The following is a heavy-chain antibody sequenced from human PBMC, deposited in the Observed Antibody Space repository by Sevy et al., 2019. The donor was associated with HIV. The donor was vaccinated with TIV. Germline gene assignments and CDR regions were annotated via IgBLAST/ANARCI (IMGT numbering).Heavy chain of an antibody. J-gene: IGHJ6*02. D-gene: IGHD3-3*01. CDR3: VKDSIFYDSSSGYRPFYYYGMDV. CDR2: ISSSGSSA. CDR1: GFTFSGSA. Sequence: GGSLRLSCSASGFTFSGSALHWVRQAQGKGLEYVSVISSSGSSAYYAESVRGRFTISRDNSKNTLYLQMRSLRAEDTAVYYCVKDSIFYDSSSGYRPFYYYGMDVWGQGTSVTVSS. V-gene: IGHV3-64D*09.